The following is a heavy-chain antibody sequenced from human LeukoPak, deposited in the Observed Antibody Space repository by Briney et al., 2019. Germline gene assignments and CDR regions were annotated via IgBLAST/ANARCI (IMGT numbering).Heavy chain of an antibody. CDR2: IYTGGST. V-gene: IGHV3-66*02. D-gene: IGHD3-22*01. Sequence: GGSLRLSCAASGFTVSSNYMSWVRQAPGKGLEWVSVIYTGGSTYYADSVKGRFTISIDNSKNTLDLQMNSLRAEDTAVYYCTRGNHNYDSSGRDWGQGTLVTVSS. CDR3: TRGNHNYDSSGRD. J-gene: IGHJ4*02. CDR1: GFTVSSNY.